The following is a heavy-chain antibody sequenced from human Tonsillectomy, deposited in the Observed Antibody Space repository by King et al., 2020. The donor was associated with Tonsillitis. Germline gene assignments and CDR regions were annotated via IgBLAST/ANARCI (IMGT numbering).Heavy chain of an antibody. Sequence: VQLVESGGGLVQPGRSLRLSCAASGFTFDDYGMHWVRLAPGKGLEWVSGISWNSGSIGYADSVKGRFTISRDNAKNSLYLQMNSLRADDTALYYCAKDYLHGPAAFDIWGQGTMVTVSS. D-gene: IGHD5-24*01. CDR2: ISWNSGSI. CDR1: GFTFDDYG. CDR3: AKDYLHGPAAFDI. V-gene: IGHV3-9*01. J-gene: IGHJ3*02.